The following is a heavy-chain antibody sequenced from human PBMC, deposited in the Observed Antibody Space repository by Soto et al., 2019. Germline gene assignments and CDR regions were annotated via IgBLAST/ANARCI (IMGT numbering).Heavy chain of an antibody. CDR3: ARDLAKGGGSAGFDY. J-gene: IGHJ4*02. CDR1: GYTFTDYD. Sequence: QEQLVQSGAEVKKPGASVKVSCKTSGYTFTDYDINWVRQATGQGLEWIGWMNPNSGETGYAQKFQGRVTMTRSASLSTAYLELSSLRSEDTAVYYCARDLAKGGGSAGFDYWGQGTLVTVSS. D-gene: IGHD1-26*01. CDR2: MNPNSGET. V-gene: IGHV1-8*01.